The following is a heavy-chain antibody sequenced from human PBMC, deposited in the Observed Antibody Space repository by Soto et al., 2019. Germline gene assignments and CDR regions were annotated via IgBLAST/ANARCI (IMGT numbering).Heavy chain of an antibody. J-gene: IGHJ6*02. CDR1: GFPFSSYV. CDR3: AKAPSWSRMDV. V-gene: IGHV3-23*01. CDR2: LSGSGGSA. D-gene: IGHD6-13*01. Sequence: GGSLRLSCAASGFPFSSYVMSWVRQAPGKGLEWVSVLSGSGGSAYYADSVKGRFTISRDNSKDTLFLQMNSLRAEDTAVYYCAKAPSWSRMDVWGQGTTVTVS.